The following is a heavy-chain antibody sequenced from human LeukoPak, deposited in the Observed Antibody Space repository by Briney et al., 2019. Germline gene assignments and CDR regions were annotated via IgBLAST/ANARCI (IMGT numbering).Heavy chain of an antibody. Sequence: PSETLSLTCTVSGASINSYYWSWIRQPPGKGLEWIGCVSYSGSIDYNPALKSRVTISEDTSKSQVSLKLSSVTAADTAVYFCARGKFGDFEDWGQGTTVTVSS. CDR2: VSYSGSI. D-gene: IGHD4-17*01. J-gene: IGHJ6*02. V-gene: IGHV4-59*01. CDR1: GASINSYY. CDR3: ARGKFGDFED.